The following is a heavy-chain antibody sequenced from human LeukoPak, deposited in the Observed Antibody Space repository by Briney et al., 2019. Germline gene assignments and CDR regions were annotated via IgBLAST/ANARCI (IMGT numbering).Heavy chain of an antibody. CDR1: GGSISSGGYY. Sequence: SETLSLTCTVSGGSISSGGYYWSWIRQHPGKGLEWIGYIYYSGSTYYNPSLKSRVTISVDTSKNQFSLKLSSVTAADTAVYYCARFHPPYYYDSSGYFDYWGRGTLVTVSS. V-gene: IGHV4-31*03. J-gene: IGHJ4*02. CDR2: IYYSGST. D-gene: IGHD3-22*01. CDR3: ARFHPPYYYDSSGYFDY.